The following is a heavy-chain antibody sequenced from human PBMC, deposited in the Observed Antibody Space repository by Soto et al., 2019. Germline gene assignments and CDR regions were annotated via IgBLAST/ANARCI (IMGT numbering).Heavy chain of an antibody. Sequence: SETLSLTCTVSGGSISSGGYYWSWIRQHPGKGLEWIGYIYYSGSTYYNPSLKSRVTISVDTSKNQFSLKLSSVTAADTAVYYCARAYQYYLSENGMDVWGQGTTVTVSS. V-gene: IGHV4-31*02. CDR1: GGSISSGGYY. D-gene: IGHD3-10*01. J-gene: IGHJ6*02. CDR2: IYYSGST. CDR3: ARAYQYYLSENGMDV.